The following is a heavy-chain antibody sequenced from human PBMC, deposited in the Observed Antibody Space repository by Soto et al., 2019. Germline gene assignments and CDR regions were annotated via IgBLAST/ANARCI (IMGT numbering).Heavy chain of an antibody. D-gene: IGHD2-2*01. V-gene: IGHV4-34*01. CDR3: ARGKTYCSSTSCYVYYFDY. CDR2: INHSGST. Sequence: SETLSLTCAVYGGSFSGYYWGWIRQPPGKGLEWIGEINHSGSTNYNPSLKSRVTISVDTPKNQFSLKLSSVTAADTAVYYCARGKTYCSSTSCYVYYFDYWGQGTLVTVSS. J-gene: IGHJ4*02. CDR1: GGSFSGYY.